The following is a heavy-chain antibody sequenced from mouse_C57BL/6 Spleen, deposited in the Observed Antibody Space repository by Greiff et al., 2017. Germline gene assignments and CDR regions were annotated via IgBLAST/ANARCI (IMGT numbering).Heavy chain of an antibody. V-gene: IGHV1-5*01. CDR1: GYTFTSYW. CDR3: TTYSNYGAY. Sequence: VQLQPSGTVLARPGASVKMSCKTSGYTFTSYWMHWVKQRPGQGLEWIGAIYPGNSDTSYNQKFKGKAKLTAVTSASTAYMELSSLTNEDSAVYYCTTYSNYGAYWGQGTLVTVSA. J-gene: IGHJ3*01. CDR2: IYPGNSDT. D-gene: IGHD2-5*01.